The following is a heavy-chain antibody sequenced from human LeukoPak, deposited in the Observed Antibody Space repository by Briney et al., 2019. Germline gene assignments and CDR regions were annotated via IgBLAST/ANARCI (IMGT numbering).Heavy chain of an antibody. J-gene: IGHJ4*02. V-gene: IGHV4-39*01. CDR1: GGSISSSSYY. CDR3: ARHKSGSGYYYGGYYFDY. Sequence: PSETLSLTCTVSGGSISSSSYYWGWLRQPPGKGLEWVGSIYYSGSTYYNPSLKSRVTISVDTSKNQFSLKLSSVTAADTAVYYCARHKSGSGYYYGGYYFDYWGQGTLVTVSS. CDR2: IYYSGST. D-gene: IGHD3-22*01.